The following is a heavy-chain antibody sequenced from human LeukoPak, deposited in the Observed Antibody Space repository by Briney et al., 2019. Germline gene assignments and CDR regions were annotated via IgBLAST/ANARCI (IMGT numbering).Heavy chain of an antibody. Sequence: ASVNVSCKASEYTFTGYYMHWVRQAPGQGLEWLGWINPNSGGTNYAQKFQGRVTMSSDPSINTAYLELSGLRSEDAAVYFCARDNNWGPDFWGQGTLVTVSS. CDR3: ARDNNWGPDF. D-gene: IGHD7-27*01. V-gene: IGHV1-2*02. CDR2: INPNSGGT. CDR1: EYTFTGYY. J-gene: IGHJ4*02.